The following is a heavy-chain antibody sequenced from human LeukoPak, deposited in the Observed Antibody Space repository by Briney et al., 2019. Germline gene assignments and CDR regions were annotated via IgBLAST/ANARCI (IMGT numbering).Heavy chain of an antibody. Sequence: SETLSLTCTVSGGSISSGSYYWSWIRQPAGKGLEWIGRIYTSGSTNYNPSLKSRVTISVDTSKNQFSLKLSSVTAADTAVYYCAREWSSSWHYGHFDYWGQGTLVTVSS. CDR3: AREWSSSWHYGHFDY. CDR2: IYTSGST. CDR1: GGSISSGSYY. J-gene: IGHJ4*02. D-gene: IGHD6-13*01. V-gene: IGHV4-61*02.